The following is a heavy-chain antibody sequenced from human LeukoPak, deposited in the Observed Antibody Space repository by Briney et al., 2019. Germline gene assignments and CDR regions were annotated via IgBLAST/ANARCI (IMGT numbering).Heavy chain of an antibody. CDR3: ARCLGGAAASFDY. D-gene: IGHD6-13*01. J-gene: IGHJ4*02. CDR1: GYTFTSYG. CDR2: ISAYNGNT. Sequence: AASLKVSCKASGYTFTSYGISWVRQAPGQGLEWMGWISAYNGNTNYAQKLRGGVTMTTDTYTRTAYMELRSLRSDGTAVYYCARCLGGAAASFDYWGQGALVTVSS. V-gene: IGHV1-18*01.